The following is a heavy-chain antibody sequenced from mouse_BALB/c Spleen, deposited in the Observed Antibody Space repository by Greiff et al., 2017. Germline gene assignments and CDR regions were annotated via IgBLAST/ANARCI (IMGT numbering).Heavy chain of an antibody. CDR3: ARQALSTMIPWFAY. D-gene: IGHD2-4*01. CDR2: ISSGGGST. CDR1: GFAFSSYD. Sequence: DVHLVESGGGLVKPGGSLKLSCAASGFAFSSYDMSWVRQTPEKRLEWVAYISSGGGSTYYPDTVKGRFTISRDNAKNTLYLQMSSLKSEDTAMYYCARQALSTMIPWFAYWGQGTLVTVSA. J-gene: IGHJ3*01. V-gene: IGHV5-12-1*01.